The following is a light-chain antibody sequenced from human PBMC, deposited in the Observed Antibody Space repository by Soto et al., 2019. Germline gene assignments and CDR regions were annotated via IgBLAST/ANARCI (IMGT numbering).Light chain of an antibody. Sequence: QSVLTQPPSVSAAPGQKVTISCSGTSSNIGDNFVSWFQQFPGTAPKLVIYDNNKRPSGIPDRFSGSKSGTSATLDITGLQTVDEADYYCGTWDTSLSAGVFGGGTKLTVL. CDR3: GTWDTSLSAGV. CDR1: SSNIGDNF. CDR2: DNN. V-gene: IGLV1-51*01. J-gene: IGLJ3*02.